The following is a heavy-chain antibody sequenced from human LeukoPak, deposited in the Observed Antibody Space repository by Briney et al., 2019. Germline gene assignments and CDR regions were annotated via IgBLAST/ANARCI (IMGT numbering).Heavy chain of an antibody. V-gene: IGHV1-69*13. CDR2: ILPVSGTT. CDR3: ARLTRRDFTVTPEDY. D-gene: IGHD4-17*01. J-gene: IGHJ4*02. Sequence: SVKVSCKASGGTFSGYAISWVRQAPGQGLEWMGGILPVSGTTNYAQNFKGRVTITADESTNTAYMELSSLRSEDTAVYYCARLTRRDFTVTPEDYWGQGTLVTVSS. CDR1: GGTFSGYA.